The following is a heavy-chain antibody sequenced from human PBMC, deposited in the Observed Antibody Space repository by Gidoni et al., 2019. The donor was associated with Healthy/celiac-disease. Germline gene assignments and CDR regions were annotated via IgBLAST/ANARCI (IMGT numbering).Heavy chain of an antibody. CDR3: ATELAAAGTYTEYFQH. V-gene: IGHV1-24*01. CDR1: GYTLTELS. Sequence: QVQLVQSGAEVKKPGASVKVSCKVSGYTLTELSMHWVRQAPGKGREWMGGFDPEDGETIYAQKFQGRVTMTEDTSTDTAYMELSSLRSEDTAVYYCATELAAAGTYTEYFQHWGQGTLVTVSS. CDR2: FDPEDGET. J-gene: IGHJ1*01. D-gene: IGHD6-13*01.